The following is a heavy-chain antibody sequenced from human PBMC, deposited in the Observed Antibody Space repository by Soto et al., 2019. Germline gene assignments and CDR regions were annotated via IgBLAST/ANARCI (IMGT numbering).Heavy chain of an antibody. V-gene: IGHV4-59*01. CDR2: IYYSGST. CDR1: GGSIRSYY. J-gene: IGHJ4*02. Sequence: QVQLQESGPGLVKPSETLSLTCTVSGGSIRSYYWSWIRQPPGKGLEWIGYIYYSGSTNYTPSLKSRVTISVDTSQNQFSLKLSSVTAADTAVYYCAREEATVFDYFDYWGQGTLVTVSS. CDR3: AREEATVFDYFDY. D-gene: IGHD4-17*01.